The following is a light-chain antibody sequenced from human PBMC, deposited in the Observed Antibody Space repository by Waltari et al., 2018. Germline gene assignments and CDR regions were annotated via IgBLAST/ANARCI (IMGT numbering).Light chain of an antibody. V-gene: IGKV2D-29*02. CDR1: QSLLYSNGNTY. CDR3: MQSTKDPWT. CDR2: KVT. Sequence: DIVMTQTPLSLPVTPGEPASISCRSSQSLLYSNGNTYLHWYLQKPGQSPRLLIYKVTIRESGFPDRFSGSGSGTDFTLKISRVEPEDVGVYYCMQSTKDPWTFGQGTKVEIK. J-gene: IGKJ1*01.